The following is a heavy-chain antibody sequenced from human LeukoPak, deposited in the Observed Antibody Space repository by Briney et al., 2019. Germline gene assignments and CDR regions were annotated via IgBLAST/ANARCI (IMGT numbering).Heavy chain of an antibody. D-gene: IGHD2-21*02. CDR3: AKSGDSYNLDV. V-gene: IGHV3-7*01. CDR1: GFTFSSYW. Sequence: PGGSLRLSCAASGFTFSSYWMTWVRQAPGKGLEWVANIREDGSEKYYVDSVKGRFTISRDNAKNSLYLQVNSLRAEDTAVYYCAKSGDSYNLDVWGQGTTVTVSS. CDR2: IREDGSEK. J-gene: IGHJ6*02.